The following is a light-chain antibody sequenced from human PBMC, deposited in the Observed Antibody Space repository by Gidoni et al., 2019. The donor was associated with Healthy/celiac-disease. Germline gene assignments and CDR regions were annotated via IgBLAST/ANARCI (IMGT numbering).Light chain of an antibody. J-gene: IGKJ1*01. CDR2: DAS. CDR3: QQYDNLPWT. Sequence: IQMTQSPSSLSASVGDRVTITCQASQDISNYLNWDQQKPGKAPKLLIYDASNLETGVPSRFSGSGSGTDFTFTISSLQPEDIATYYCQQYDNLPWTFGQGTKVEIK. CDR1: QDISNY. V-gene: IGKV1-33*01.